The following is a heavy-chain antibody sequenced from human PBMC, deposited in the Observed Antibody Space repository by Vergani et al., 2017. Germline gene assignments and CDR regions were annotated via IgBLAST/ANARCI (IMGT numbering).Heavy chain of an antibody. CDR3: ARERGDMVAPFDY. CDR1: GFTFSSYG. D-gene: IGHD5-12*01. CDR2: IRYDGSNK. Sequence: QVQLVESGGGVVQPGGSLRLSCAASGFTFSSYGMHWVRQAPGKGLEWVAFIRYDGSNKYYADSVKGRFTISRDNSKNTLYLQMNSLRAEDTAVYYCARERGDMVAPFDYWGQGTLVSVSS. V-gene: IGHV3-30*02. J-gene: IGHJ4*02.